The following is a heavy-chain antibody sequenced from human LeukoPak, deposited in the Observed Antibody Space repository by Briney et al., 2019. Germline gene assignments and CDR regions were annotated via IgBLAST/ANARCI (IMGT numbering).Heavy chain of an antibody. CDR1: GGSFSSYY. J-gene: IGHJ6*03. Sequence: SETLSLTCTVSGGSFSSYYWTWIRQPPGKGLEWIGYIDHSGTTNYNPSLKSRVSISSDTSKNQFSLKLSSVTAADTAVYYCARADSSSWYPVYYYYYMDVWGKGTTVTVSS. D-gene: IGHD6-13*01. V-gene: IGHV4-59*12. CDR2: IDHSGTT. CDR3: ARADSSSWYPVYYYYYMDV.